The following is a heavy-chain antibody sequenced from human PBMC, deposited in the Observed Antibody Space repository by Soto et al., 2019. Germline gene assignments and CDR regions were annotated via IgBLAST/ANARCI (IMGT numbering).Heavy chain of an antibody. CDR3: AKDRDCTNGVCYSVASYFDY. J-gene: IGHJ4*02. V-gene: IGHV3-23*01. D-gene: IGHD2-8*01. CDR1: GFTFSSYA. Sequence: GVSLRLSCAASGFTFSSYAMSWIRQDPGKGQEWVSAISGSGGSTYYADSVKGRFTISRDNSKNTLYLQMNSLRAEVTAVYYCAKDRDCTNGVCYSVASYFDYWGQGT. CDR2: ISGSGGST.